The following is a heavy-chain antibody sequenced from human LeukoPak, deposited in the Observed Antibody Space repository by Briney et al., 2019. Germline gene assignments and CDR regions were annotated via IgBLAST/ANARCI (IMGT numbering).Heavy chain of an antibody. V-gene: IGHV3-73*01. CDR1: GFSFSGSA. CDR2: IISKAKSHAT. D-gene: IGHD3-10*01. Sequence: GGSPKLSCAASGFSFSGSAMHWVCAASGKGLGWVGRIISKAKSHATAYAASVKGRFAISRDDSKNTAYLQMNSLKTEDTAVYYCTRTYGSGSYYVDYWGQGTLVTVSS. CDR3: TRTYGSGSYYVDY. J-gene: IGHJ4*02.